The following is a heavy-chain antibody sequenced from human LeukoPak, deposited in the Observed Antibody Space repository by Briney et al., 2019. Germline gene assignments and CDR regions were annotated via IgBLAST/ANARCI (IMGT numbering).Heavy chain of an antibody. D-gene: IGHD6-13*01. V-gene: IGHV1-18*01. CDR3: ARVLLDSSSWYSHFDY. J-gene: IGHJ4*02. Sequence: ASVKVSCKASGYTFTSYGISWVRQAPGQGLEWMGWISAYNGNTNYAQKLQGRVTMTTDTSTSTAYMELRSLRSDDTAVYYCARVLLDSSSWYSHFDYWGQGTLVTVSS. CDR2: ISAYNGNT. CDR1: GYTFTSYG.